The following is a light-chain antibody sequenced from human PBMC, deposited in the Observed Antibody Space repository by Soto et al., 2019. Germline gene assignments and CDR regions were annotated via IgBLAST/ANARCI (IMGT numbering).Light chain of an antibody. CDR1: ASTIGRNY. Sequence: QSVLTQSPTASGTPGQRVTISCSGSASTIGRNYVYWYQQLPGTAPKLLIYRNSQRPSGVPDRFSGSKSGTSASLAISGLRSEDDADYYCAAWDDTLSGLYVFGAGTKVTVL. V-gene: IGLV1-47*01. CDR3: AAWDDTLSGLYV. J-gene: IGLJ1*01. CDR2: RNS.